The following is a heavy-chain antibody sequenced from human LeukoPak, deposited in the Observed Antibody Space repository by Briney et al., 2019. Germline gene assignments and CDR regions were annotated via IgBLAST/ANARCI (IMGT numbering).Heavy chain of an antibody. CDR1: GFTFSVHS. Sequence: AGGFLRLSCAASGFTFSVHSMNWVRQAPGKGLEWVSYISTSSSTIYYADSVKGRFTISRDNAKNSLFLQMNSLRAEGTAMYYCARDRGHYFDYWGQGTLVTVSS. CDR3: ARDRGHYFDY. CDR2: ISTSSSTI. J-gene: IGHJ4*02. V-gene: IGHV3-48*01.